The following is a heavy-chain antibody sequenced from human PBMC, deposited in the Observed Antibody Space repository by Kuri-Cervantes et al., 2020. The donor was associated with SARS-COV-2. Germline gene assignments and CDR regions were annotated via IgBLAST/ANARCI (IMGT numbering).Heavy chain of an antibody. CDR2: ISSSSSYT. D-gene: IGHD6-25*01. CDR3: AKAPSRGGSPFYFDY. CDR1: GFTFSSYS. V-gene: IGHV3-21*04. Sequence: GESLKISCAASGFTFSSYSMNWVRQAPGKGLEWVSSISSSSSYTYYADSVKGRFTISRDNSNNNLFLLMSGLRVEDSAVYFCAKAPSRGGSPFYFDYWGQGTLVTVSS. J-gene: IGHJ4*02.